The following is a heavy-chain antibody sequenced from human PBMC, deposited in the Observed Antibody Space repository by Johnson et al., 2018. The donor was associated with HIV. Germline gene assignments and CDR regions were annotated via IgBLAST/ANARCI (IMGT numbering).Heavy chain of an antibody. Sequence: QVQLVESGGGVVQPGRSLRLSCAASGFTFSNYAMHWVRQAPGKGLEWVAVISYDGSNKYCADSVKGRFTISRDNSKNTLYLQPNSLRAEDTAVYYCARAVCRGGRCYSHDAFDIWGQGTMVTVSS. CDR3: ARAVCRGGRCYSHDAFDI. D-gene: IGHD2-15*01. J-gene: IGHJ3*02. CDR2: ISYDGSNK. CDR1: GFTFSNYA. V-gene: IGHV3-30*04.